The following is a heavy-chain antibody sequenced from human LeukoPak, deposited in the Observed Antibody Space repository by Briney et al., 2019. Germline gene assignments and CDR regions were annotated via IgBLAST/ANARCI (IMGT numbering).Heavy chain of an antibody. CDR2: ISSGSYSI. V-gene: IGHV3-21*01. CDR3: ARDRVGGGDFDY. CDR1: GFTFSSYS. J-gene: IGHJ4*02. D-gene: IGHD2-15*01. Sequence: GSLRLSCAASGFTFSSYSMNWVRQAPGKGLEWVSSISSGSYSIYYADSVKGRFTISRDNAKNSLYLQMNSLRAEDTAVYYCARDRVGGGDFDYWGQGTLVTVSS.